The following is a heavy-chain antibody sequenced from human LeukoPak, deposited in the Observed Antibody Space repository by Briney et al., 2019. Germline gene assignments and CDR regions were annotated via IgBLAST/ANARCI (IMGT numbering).Heavy chain of an antibody. D-gene: IGHD5-24*01. CDR2: ISSSGSTI. CDR3: ARPLRGMVTIYGMDV. V-gene: IGHV3-48*03. J-gene: IGHJ6*02. Sequence: GGSLRLSCAASGFTFSSYEMNWVRQAPGKGLEWVSYISSSGSTIYYADSVKGRFTISRDNAKNSLYLQMNSLRAEDTAVYYCARPLRGMVTIYGMDVWGQGTTVTVSS. CDR1: GFTFSSYE.